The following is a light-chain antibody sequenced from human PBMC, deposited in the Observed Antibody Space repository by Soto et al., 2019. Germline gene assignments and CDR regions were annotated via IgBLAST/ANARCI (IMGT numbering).Light chain of an antibody. CDR2: KDS. Sequence: YELTQPSSVSVSPGQTARITCSGDVLAKKYARWFQQKPGQAPVLVIYKDSERPSGIPERFSGSSSGTTVTLTISGAQVEDEADYYCYSAADNIWVFGGGTKLTVL. CDR1: VLAKKY. J-gene: IGLJ3*02. V-gene: IGLV3-27*01. CDR3: YSAADNIWV.